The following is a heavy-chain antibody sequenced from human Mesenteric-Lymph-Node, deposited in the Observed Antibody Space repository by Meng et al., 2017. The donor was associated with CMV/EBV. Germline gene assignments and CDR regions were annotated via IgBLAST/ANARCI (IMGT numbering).Heavy chain of an antibody. V-gene: IGHV4-34*01. CDR1: GGSVRGYD. CDR3: ARHQRWLKSEGGFNY. Sequence: QVQPQRCTALPLNPSTTLSPPCAVYGGSVRGYDCSWIRQPPGKGLEWIGEINHSGSTNYHPSLKSRVTISVDTSKNQFSLKLSSVTAADTAVYYCARHQRWLKSEGGFNYWGQGTLVTVSS. D-gene: IGHD4-23*01. J-gene: IGHJ4*02. CDR2: INHSGST.